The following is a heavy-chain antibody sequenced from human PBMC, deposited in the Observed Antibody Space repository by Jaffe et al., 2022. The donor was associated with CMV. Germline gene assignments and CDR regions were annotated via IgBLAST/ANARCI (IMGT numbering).Heavy chain of an antibody. CDR3: ARRYGGGDAFDI. CDR1: GGSVSSFY. J-gene: IGHJ3*02. CDR2: IFYSGST. V-gene: IGHV4-59*08. Sequence: QVQLQESGPGVVKPSETLSLTCTVSGGSVSSFYWSWIRQPPGKGLEWIGYIFYSGSTNYNPSLKSRVTISVATSKNQFSLKLSSVTAADTAVYYCARRYGGGDAFDIWGQGTMVTVSS. D-gene: IGHD1-26*01.